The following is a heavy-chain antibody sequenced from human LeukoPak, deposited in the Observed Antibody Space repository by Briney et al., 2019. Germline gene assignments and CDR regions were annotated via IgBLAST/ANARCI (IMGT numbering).Heavy chain of an antibody. J-gene: IGHJ3*02. CDR3: AAARYDYVWGRCRYDAFDI. CDR1: GFTFTSSA. D-gene: IGHD3-16*01. Sequence: GASVKVSCKASGFTFTSSAVQWVRQARGQRLEWIGWIVVGSGNTNYAQKFQERVTITRDMSTRTAYMELSSLRSEDTAVYYCAAARYDYVWGRCRYDAFDIWGQGTMVTVSS. V-gene: IGHV1-58*01. CDR2: IVVGSGNT.